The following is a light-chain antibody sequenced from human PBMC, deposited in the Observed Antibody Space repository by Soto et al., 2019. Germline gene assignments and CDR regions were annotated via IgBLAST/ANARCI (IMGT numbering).Light chain of an antibody. V-gene: IGKV1-5*03. CDR3: QQYHNYSPLT. CDR2: KAS. Sequence: DIQMTQSPSTLSASVVDRVTITGLASQNISRWLAWYQQKPGKAPKFLIYKASGLEIGVPSRFSGSGSGTEFTLTISSLQPDDFATYYCQQYHNYSPLTFGGGTKVDIK. J-gene: IGKJ4*01. CDR1: QNISRW.